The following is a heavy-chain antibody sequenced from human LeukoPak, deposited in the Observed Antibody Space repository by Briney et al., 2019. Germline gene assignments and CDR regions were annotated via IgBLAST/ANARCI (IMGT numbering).Heavy chain of an antibody. V-gene: IGHV1-69*05. CDR2: IIPIFGTA. CDR1: GGTFSSYA. D-gene: IGHD2-21*02. Sequence: GASVKVSCKASGGTFSSYAISWVRQAPGQGLEWRGRIIPIFGTANYAQKFQGRVTINTDESTSTAYMELSSLRSEDTAVYYCARDRGHSGYDWGGCGGDCYSLGYWGQGTLVTVSS. CDR3: ARDRGHSGYDWGGCGGDCYSLGY. J-gene: IGHJ4*02.